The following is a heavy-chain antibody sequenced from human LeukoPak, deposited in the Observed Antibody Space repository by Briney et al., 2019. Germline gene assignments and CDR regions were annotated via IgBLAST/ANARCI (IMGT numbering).Heavy chain of an antibody. J-gene: IGHJ4*02. CDR1: GYTFTNYY. CDR2: IYPGDGST. V-gene: IGHV1-46*01. CDR3: ARDQEGFDY. Sequence: ASVKVSCKASGYTFTNYYIHWVRQAPGQGLEWMGMIYPGDGSTSYAQKFQGRVTVTRDTSTSTVHMELSGLRSEDTAVYYCARDQEGFDYWGQGTLVTVSS.